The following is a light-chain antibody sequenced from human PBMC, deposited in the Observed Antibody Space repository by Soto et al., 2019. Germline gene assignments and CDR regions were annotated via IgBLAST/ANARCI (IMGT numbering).Light chain of an antibody. CDR3: QHYIGYCRM. Sequence: DIQMTQSPSTLSASVGDRVTITCRASQSLNSWLAWYQHKPGKAPKLLIHKASILASGVPPRFSGCVSGAESTLTISSLQPEDCAPYYCQHYIGYCRMFGQGTKVYIK. V-gene: IGKV1-5*03. J-gene: IGKJ1*01. CDR1: QSLNSW. CDR2: KAS.